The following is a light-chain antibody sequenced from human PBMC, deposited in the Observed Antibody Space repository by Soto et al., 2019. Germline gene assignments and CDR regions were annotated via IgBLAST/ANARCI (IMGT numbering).Light chain of an antibody. CDR2: GAS. CDR1: QSVSSN. V-gene: IGKV3-15*01. CDR3: QQYGKSPTWT. J-gene: IGKJ1*01. Sequence: EIVMTQSPATLSVSPGERATLSCRASQSVSSNLAWYQQKPGQAPRLLIYGASTRATGIPARFSGSGSGTDFTLTISGLEPEDFAVYYCQQYGKSPTWTFGQGTKVDIK.